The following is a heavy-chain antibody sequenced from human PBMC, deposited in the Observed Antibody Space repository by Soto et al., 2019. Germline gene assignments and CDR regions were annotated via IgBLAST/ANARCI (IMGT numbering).Heavy chain of an antibody. Sequence: SETLSLTCTVSGGSISGYYWSWIRQPPGKGLEWIGYIYYSGSTNYNPSLKSRVTISVDTSKNQFSLKLSSVTAADTAVYYCARETTHPQSYYYYMDVWGKGTTVTVSS. D-gene: IGHD1-1*01. CDR3: ARETTHPQSYYYYMDV. J-gene: IGHJ6*03. V-gene: IGHV4-59*01. CDR1: GGSISGYY. CDR2: IYYSGST.